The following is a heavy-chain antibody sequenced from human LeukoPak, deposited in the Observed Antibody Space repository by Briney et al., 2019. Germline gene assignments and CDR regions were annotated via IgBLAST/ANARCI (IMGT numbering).Heavy chain of an antibody. CDR1: GYSLCSGYY. Sequence: SETLSLTCTVSGYSLCSGYYWGWIRQPPGKGLEWIGSIYQSGSTYYNPSLKSRVTISVDTSKNQFSLKLTSVTAADTALYYCARNNSMDCSGGRCYSNWFDPWGQGTLVTVSS. J-gene: IGHJ5*02. D-gene: IGHD2-15*01. V-gene: IGHV4-38-2*02. CDR3: ARNNSMDCSGGRCYSNWFDP. CDR2: IYQSGST.